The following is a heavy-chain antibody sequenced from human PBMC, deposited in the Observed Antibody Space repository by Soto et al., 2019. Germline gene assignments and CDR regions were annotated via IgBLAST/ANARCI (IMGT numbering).Heavy chain of an antibody. D-gene: IGHD3-3*01. CDR3: ATDCWSGYYRYYFDS. CDR1: GGTFSSYA. V-gene: IGHV1-69*01. J-gene: IGHJ4*02. Sequence: QVQLVQSGAEVKKPGSSVKVSCKASGGTFSSYAISWVRQAPGQGLEWMGGIVPIFGTANYAQKFQGRVTITADESTSTAYMELSSLRSEDTAVYYCATDCWSGYYRYYFDSWGQGTLVTVSS. CDR2: IVPIFGTA.